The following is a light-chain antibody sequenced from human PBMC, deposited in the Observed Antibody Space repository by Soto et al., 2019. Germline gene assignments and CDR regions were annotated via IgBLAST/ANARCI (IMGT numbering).Light chain of an antibody. V-gene: IGLV2-8*01. CDR3: SSYAGSNNWV. CDR2: EVS. J-gene: IGLJ3*02. CDR1: SSDVGNYKY. Sequence: QSVLTQSPSASGSPGQSVNISCTGTSSDVGNYKYVSWYQQHPGKAPKLMIYEVSKRPSGVPDRFSGSKSGNTASLTVSGLQAEDEADYYCSSYAGSNNWVFGGGTKLTVL.